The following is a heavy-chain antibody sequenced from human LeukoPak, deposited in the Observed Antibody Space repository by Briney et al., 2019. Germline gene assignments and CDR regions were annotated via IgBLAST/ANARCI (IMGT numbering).Heavy chain of an antibody. D-gene: IGHD1-26*01. CDR3: AKDMGLEPLRGELDY. V-gene: IGHV3-9*03. CDR2: ISWNSGSI. J-gene: IGHJ4*02. CDR1: GFTFDDYA. Sequence: GGSLRLSCAASGFTFDDYAMHWVRQAPAKGLKWVSSISWNSGSIGYADSVKGRFTISRDNAKNSLYLQMNRLRAEDMALYYCAKDMGLEPLRGELDYWGQGTLVTVSS.